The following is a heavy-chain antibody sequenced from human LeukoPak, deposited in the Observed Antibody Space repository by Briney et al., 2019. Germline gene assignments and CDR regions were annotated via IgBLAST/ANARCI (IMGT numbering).Heavy chain of an antibody. J-gene: IGHJ4*02. D-gene: IGHD3-10*01. CDR1: GFTFGSFW. Sequence: PGGSLRLSCAASGFTFGSFWMSWVRQAPGKGLEWVANINQDGSEKYYLESVKGRLTISRDNAKNSLYLQMSSLSAADTAVYLCTRDGSGTMNYWGQGTLLTVSS. CDR2: INQDGSEK. V-gene: IGHV3-7*04. CDR3: TRDGSGTMNY.